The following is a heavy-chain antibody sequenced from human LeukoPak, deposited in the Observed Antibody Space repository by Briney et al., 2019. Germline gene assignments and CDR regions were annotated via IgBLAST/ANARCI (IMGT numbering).Heavy chain of an antibody. J-gene: IGHJ6*02. CDR1: GYTFTSYG. CDR2: ISAYNGNT. V-gene: IGHV1-18*01. Sequence: ASVKVSCKASGYTFTSYGISWVRQAPGQGLEWMGWISAYNGNTNYAQKLQGRVTMTTDTSTSTAYMELRSLRSDDTAVYYCAREPSSPVAATMDVWGQGTTVTVSS. CDR3: AREPSSPVAATMDV. D-gene: IGHD2-15*01.